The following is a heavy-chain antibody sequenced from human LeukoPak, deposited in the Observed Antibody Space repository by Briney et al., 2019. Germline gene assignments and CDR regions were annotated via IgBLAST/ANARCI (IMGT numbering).Heavy chain of an antibody. J-gene: IGHJ3*02. V-gene: IGHV4-59*01. Sequence: SETLSLTCTVSGVSISSYYWSWIRQPPRQGREWIGYIYSIGSANYNPTLKSRVTISVDTSKMQLSLKLASVTAAETAIFYCARGGFFAIDIWGQGTTVIVSS. CDR1: GVSISSYY. CDR2: IYSIGSA. CDR3: ARGGFFAIDI.